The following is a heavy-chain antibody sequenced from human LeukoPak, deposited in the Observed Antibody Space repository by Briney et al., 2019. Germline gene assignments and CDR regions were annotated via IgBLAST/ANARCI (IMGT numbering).Heavy chain of an antibody. CDR3: ARDYWSMVRGVSGWFDP. Sequence: ASVNVSRKSCGYIYTRYAMHWVRQAPGKRLEWMGWINADNGNTKYSQKFQGRVTITRDTSASTAYMELSSLRSEDTAVYYCARDYWSMVRGVSGWFDPWGQGTLVTVSS. CDR2: INADNGNT. J-gene: IGHJ5*02. V-gene: IGHV1-3*01. CDR1: GYIYTRYA. D-gene: IGHD3-10*01.